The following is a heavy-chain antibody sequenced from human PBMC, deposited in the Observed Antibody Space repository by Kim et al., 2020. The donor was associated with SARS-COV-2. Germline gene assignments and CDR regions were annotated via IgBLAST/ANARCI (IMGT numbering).Heavy chain of an antibody. D-gene: IGHD5-12*01. J-gene: IGHJ4*02. CDR3: ARGHVAD. V-gene: IGHV3-23*01. CDR2: IAPSGAT. CDR1: GFTFNSHD. Sequence: GGSLRLSCAASGFTFNSHDMSWFRQAPEKGLEWISYIAPSGATFYADSVKGRFTISGDTSKNTVSLQMNSLRAEDPAVYYCARGHVADWGQGTLVTVSS.